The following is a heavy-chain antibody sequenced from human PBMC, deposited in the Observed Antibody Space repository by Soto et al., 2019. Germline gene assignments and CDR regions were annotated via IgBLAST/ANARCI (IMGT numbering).Heavy chain of an antibody. V-gene: IGHV1-69*12. J-gene: IGHJ4*02. Sequence: QVQLVQSGAEVKKPESSVKVSCKAPGGTFSTYAISWVRQAPGQGLEWMGGIIPMFGTANYAQRFQDRVTITAEQSTNTVYMALSSLRPEDTAVDFCASGIQLSLRRINNGYSGWGQGTLVTVSS. CDR2: IIPMFGTA. CDR3: ASGIQLSLRRINNGYSG. D-gene: IGHD5-18*01. CDR1: GGTFSTYA.